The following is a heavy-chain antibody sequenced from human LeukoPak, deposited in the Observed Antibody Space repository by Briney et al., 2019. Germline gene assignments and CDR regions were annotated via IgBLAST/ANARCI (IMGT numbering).Heavy chain of an antibody. CDR3: ARVSYDFWSGYPLYYFDY. D-gene: IGHD3-3*01. CDR2: IKQDGSEK. J-gene: IGHJ4*02. V-gene: IGHV3-7*01. CDR1: GFTFGDYA. Sequence: PGGSLRLSCTASGFTFGDYAMSWFRQAPGKGLEWVANIKQDGSEKYYVDSVKGRFTISRDNAKNSLYLQMNSLRAEDTAVYYCARVSYDFWSGYPLYYFDYWGQGTLVTVSS.